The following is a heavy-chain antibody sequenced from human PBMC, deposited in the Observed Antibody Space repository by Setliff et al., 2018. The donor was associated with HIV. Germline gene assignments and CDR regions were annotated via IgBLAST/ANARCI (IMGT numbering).Heavy chain of an antibody. Sequence: GPSVKVSCKASGYTFTGHYMHWVRQAPGQGLEWMGWINPNSGGTNYAQKFQGRVNMTRDTSISTTYMELSRLRSDDTAVYYCARDPGYKSTWYGVFDIWGQGTMVTVSS. CDR3: ARDPGYKSTWYGVFDI. V-gene: IGHV1-2*02. J-gene: IGHJ3*02. CDR2: INPNSGGT. D-gene: IGHD6-13*01. CDR1: GYTFTGHY.